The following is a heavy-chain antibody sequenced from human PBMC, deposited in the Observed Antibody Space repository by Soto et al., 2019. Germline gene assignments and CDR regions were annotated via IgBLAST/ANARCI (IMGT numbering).Heavy chain of an antibody. D-gene: IGHD3-9*01. Sequence: GESLKISCKGSGYSFTSYWISWVRQMPGKGLEWMGRIDPSDSYTNYSPSFQGHVTISADKSISTAYLQWCSLKASDTAMYYCAAKTIEDFDYWGQGTLVTVSS. CDR1: GYSFTSYW. CDR2: IDPSDSYT. V-gene: IGHV5-10-1*01. J-gene: IGHJ4*02. CDR3: AAKTIEDFDY.